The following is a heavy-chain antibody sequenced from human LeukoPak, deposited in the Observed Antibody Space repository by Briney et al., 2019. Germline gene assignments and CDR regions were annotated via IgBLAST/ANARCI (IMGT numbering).Heavy chain of an antibody. D-gene: IGHD3-16*02. CDR3: AKAQAPYAYVWGTYRFHAFDI. CDR2: ISGSGDST. Sequence: QPGGSLRLSCAASGFTFSSYAMSWVRQAPGKGLEWVSAISGSGDSTYYADSVKGRFTISRDNSKNTLYLQMNSLRAEDTAVYYCAKAQAPYAYVWGTYRFHAFDIWGQGTMVTVSS. J-gene: IGHJ3*02. CDR1: GFTFSSYA. V-gene: IGHV3-23*01.